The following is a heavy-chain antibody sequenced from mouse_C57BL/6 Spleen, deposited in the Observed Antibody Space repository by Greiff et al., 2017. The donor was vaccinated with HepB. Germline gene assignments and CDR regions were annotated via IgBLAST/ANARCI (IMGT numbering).Heavy chain of an antibody. J-gene: IGHJ3*01. CDR3: ARHGSNAWFAY. CDR2: ISNGGGST. Sequence: EVKVEESGGGLVQPGGSLKLSCAASGFTFSDYYMYWVRQTPEKRLEWVAYISNGGGSTYYPDTVKGRFTISRDNAKNTLYLQMSRLKSEDTAMYYCARHGSNAWFAYWGQGTLVTVSA. CDR1: GFTFSDYY. D-gene: IGHD2-5*01. V-gene: IGHV5-12*01.